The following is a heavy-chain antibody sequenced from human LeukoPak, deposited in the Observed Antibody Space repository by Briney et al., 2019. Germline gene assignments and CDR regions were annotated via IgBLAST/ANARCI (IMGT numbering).Heavy chain of an antibody. CDR2: IYTSGST. CDR3: ARGKKSSGWDDSFDI. D-gene: IGHD6-19*01. CDR1: GGSISSYY. J-gene: IGHJ3*02. Sequence: PSETLSLTCTVSGGSISSYYWSWIRQPAGKGLEWIGRIYTSGSTNYNPSLKSRVTMSVDTSKSQFSLKLSSLTAADTAVYYCARGKKSSGWDDSFDIRGQGTMVTVSS. V-gene: IGHV4-4*07.